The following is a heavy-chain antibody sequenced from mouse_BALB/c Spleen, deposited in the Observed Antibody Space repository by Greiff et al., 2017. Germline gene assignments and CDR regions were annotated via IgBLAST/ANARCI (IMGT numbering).Heavy chain of an antibody. Sequence: QVQLQQPGAELVKPGASVKMSCKASGYTFNSYWMHWVKQRPGQGLEWIGTIDPSDSYTSYNQKFKGKATLTVDTSSSTAYMQLSSLTSEDSAVYYCTRYEYDWAYAMDYWGQGTTVTVSS. CDR2: IDPSDSYT. CDR1: GYTFNSYW. D-gene: IGHD2-4*01. J-gene: IGHJ4*01. CDR3: TRYEYDWAYAMDY. V-gene: IGHV1S127*01.